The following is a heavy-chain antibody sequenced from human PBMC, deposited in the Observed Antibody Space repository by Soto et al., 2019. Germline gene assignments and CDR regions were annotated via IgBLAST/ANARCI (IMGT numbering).Heavy chain of an antibody. CDR3: ARSLWRQPYYYYYGMDV. Sequence: QVQLQESGPGLVKPSETLSLTCTVSGGSISRYYWSWIRQPPGKGLEWIGYIYYSGSTNYNPSLKSRVTISVDTSKNQFSLKLSSVTAADTAVYYCARSLWRQPYYYYYGMDVWGQGTTVTVSS. V-gene: IGHV4-59*01. J-gene: IGHJ6*02. D-gene: IGHD3-10*01. CDR1: GGSISRYY. CDR2: IYYSGST.